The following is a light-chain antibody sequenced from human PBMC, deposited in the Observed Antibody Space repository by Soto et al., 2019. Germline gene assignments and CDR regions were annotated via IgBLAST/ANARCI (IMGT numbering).Light chain of an antibody. CDR2: DVS. CDR3: ATYTTSGTQV. V-gene: IGLV2-14*01. Sequence: QSALTQPASVSGSPGQSITISCTGASSDIGAFPYVSWYQKYPGKAPKLIISDVSIRPSGVSPRFSASKSGNTASLTVSGLQAEGEADYYCATYTTSGTQVFGGGTKVTVL. J-gene: IGLJ2*01. CDR1: SSDIGAFPY.